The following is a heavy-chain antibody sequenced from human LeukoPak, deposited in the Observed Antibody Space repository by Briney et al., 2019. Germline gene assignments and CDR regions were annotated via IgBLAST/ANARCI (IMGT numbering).Heavy chain of an antibody. D-gene: IGHD3-10*01. Sequence: PSQTLSLTCAVSGGSISSGGYSWSWIRQPPGKGREWIGYIYHSGSTYYNPSLKSRVTISVDRSKNQFSLKLSSVTAADTAVYYCARARGMVRGVIDYFDYWGQGTLVTVSS. CDR2: IYHSGST. J-gene: IGHJ4*02. CDR1: GGSISSGGYS. CDR3: ARARGMVRGVIDYFDY. V-gene: IGHV4-30-2*01.